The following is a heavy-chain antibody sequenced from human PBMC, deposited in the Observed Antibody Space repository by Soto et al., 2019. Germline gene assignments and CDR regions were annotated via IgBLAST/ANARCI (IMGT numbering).Heavy chain of an antibody. CDR3: ARGDSNRWSDF. J-gene: IGHJ4*02. CDR1: GFTFRSYA. CDR2: ISYDGTNK. V-gene: IGHV3-30*01. Sequence: QVQLVESGGGVVQPGRSLRLSCAASGFTFRSYAMDWVRQAPGKGLEWVAVISYDGTNKYYADSVKGRFTISRDNSKNTLSLQMNSLRPEDTAGYYCARGDSNRWSDFWGQGTLVTVSS. D-gene: IGHD6-13*01.